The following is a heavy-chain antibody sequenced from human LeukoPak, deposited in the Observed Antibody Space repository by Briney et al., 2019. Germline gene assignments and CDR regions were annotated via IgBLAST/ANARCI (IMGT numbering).Heavy chain of an antibody. V-gene: IGHV4-59*01. D-gene: IGHD5-24*01. CDR3: ARAGRTDGYKSYFDY. Sequence: SETLSLTCTVSGGSISSYYWNWIRQPPGKGLEWIGYIYYSGSTNYNPSLKSRVTIPVDTSKNQFSLTLSSVTAADTAVYYCARAGRTDGYKSYFDYWGQGTLVTVSS. CDR2: IYYSGST. J-gene: IGHJ4*02. CDR1: GGSISSYY.